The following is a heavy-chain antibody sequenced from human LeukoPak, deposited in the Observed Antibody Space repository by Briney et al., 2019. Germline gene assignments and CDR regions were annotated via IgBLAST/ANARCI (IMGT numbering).Heavy chain of an antibody. CDR3: ARGGDYKSYYYYYMDV. CDR2: ISYDGSNK. D-gene: IGHD4-17*01. CDR1: GFTFSSYG. Sequence: GRSLRLSCAASGFTFSSYGMHWVRQAPGKGLEWVAVISYDGSNKYYADSVKGRFTISRDNSKNTLYLQMNSLRAEDTAVYYCARGGDYKSYYYYYMDVWGEGTTVTVSS. J-gene: IGHJ6*03. V-gene: IGHV3-30*03.